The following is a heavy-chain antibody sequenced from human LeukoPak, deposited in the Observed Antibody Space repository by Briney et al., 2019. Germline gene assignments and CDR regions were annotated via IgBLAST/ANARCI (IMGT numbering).Heavy chain of an antibody. CDR3: AKDKRDLGATTPAFDI. CDR1: GFTFDDYA. J-gene: IGHJ3*02. CDR2: ISWNSGSI. V-gene: IGHV3-9*01. D-gene: IGHD1-26*01. Sequence: ALRLSCAASGFTFDDYAMHWVRQAPGKGLEWVSGISWNSGSIGYADSVKGRFTISRDNAKNSLYLQMNSLRAEDTALYYCAKDKRDLGATTPAFDIWGQGTMVTVSS.